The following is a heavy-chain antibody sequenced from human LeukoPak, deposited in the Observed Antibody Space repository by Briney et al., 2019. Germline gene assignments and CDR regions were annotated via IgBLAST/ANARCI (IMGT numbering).Heavy chain of an antibody. Sequence: SVKVSCKASGGTFSSYAISWVRQAPGQGLEWMGGIIPIFGTANYAQKFQGRVTITTDESTSTAYMELSSLRSEDTAVYYCARGNYYDSGGYYTPPPYYFDYWGQGTLVTVSS. D-gene: IGHD3-22*01. CDR3: ARGNYYDSGGYYTPPPYYFDY. CDR1: GGTFSSYA. CDR2: IIPIFGTA. V-gene: IGHV1-69*05. J-gene: IGHJ4*02.